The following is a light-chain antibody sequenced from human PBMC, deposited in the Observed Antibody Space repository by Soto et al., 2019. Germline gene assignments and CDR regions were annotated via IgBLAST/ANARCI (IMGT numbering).Light chain of an antibody. Sequence: EVVLTQSPATLSLSPGESATLSCRASQSVSNYLAWYQQKPGQAPRLLIYDASNRATGIPARFSGSGSGTDFTLTISSLEPEDSAVYYCQQRQYWPPLTFGGGTKVEIK. V-gene: IGKV3-11*01. CDR2: DAS. CDR3: QQRQYWPPLT. CDR1: QSVSNY. J-gene: IGKJ4*01.